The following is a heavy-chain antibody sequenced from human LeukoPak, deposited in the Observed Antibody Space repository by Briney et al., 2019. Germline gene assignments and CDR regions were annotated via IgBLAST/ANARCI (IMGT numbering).Heavy chain of an antibody. CDR3: ARASGLAVVGTGY. CDR1: GYTFTTYT. J-gene: IGHJ4*02. V-gene: IGHV1-3*01. Sequence: ASVKVSCKASGYTFTTYTMHWVRQAPGQRLEWMGWINAGNGNTKYSQKFQGRITLTRDTSASTAYMELSSLRSEDTAVYYCARASGLAVVGTGYWGREPWSPSPQ. CDR2: INAGNGNT. D-gene: IGHD6-19*01.